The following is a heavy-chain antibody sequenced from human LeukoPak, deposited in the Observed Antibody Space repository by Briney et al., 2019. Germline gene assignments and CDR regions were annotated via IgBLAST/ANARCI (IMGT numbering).Heavy chain of an antibody. CDR3: TSSDGSGSYPPYYYYHYMDV. Sequence: GGSLRLSCAASGFTFSGSAMHWVRQASGKGLEWVGRIRSKANSYATAYAASVKGRFTISRDDSKNTAYLQMNSLKTEDTAVYYCTSSDGSGSYPPYYYYHYMDVWGKGTTVTVSS. CDR2: IRSKANSYAT. J-gene: IGHJ6*03. V-gene: IGHV3-73*01. CDR1: GFTFSGSA. D-gene: IGHD3-10*01.